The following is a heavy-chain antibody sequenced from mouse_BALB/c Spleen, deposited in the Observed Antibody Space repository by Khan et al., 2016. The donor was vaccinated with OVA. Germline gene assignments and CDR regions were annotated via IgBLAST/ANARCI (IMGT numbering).Heavy chain of an antibody. Sequence: VQLQESGPGLVAPSQSLSITCTVSGFSLTSYGVHWVRQPPGKGLEWLGTIWAGGSTNYNSALMSRLSIIKDNSKSQVFLKMNSLQTDDTAIYYCAREVYYGNLYYFDYGGQGTTLTVSS. J-gene: IGHJ2*01. CDR1: GFSLTSYG. CDR2: IWAGGST. D-gene: IGHD2-1*01. V-gene: IGHV2-9*02. CDR3: AREVYYGNLYYFDY.